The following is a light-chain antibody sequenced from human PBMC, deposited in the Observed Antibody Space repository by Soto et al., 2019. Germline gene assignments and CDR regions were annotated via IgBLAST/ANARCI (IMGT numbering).Light chain of an antibody. J-gene: IGKJ5*01. V-gene: IGKV3-15*01. CDR1: ESVRTK. CDR2: DTS. CDR3: QQHHRWSQIT. Sequence: EIVMTQSPVILSVSQGEGATLSCRASESVRTKLAWYQQKPGQAPRLLIYDTSTRATGIPVRFSGSGSGTQFTLTISGLQSEDSAVYFCQQHHRWSQITFGQGTRLEV.